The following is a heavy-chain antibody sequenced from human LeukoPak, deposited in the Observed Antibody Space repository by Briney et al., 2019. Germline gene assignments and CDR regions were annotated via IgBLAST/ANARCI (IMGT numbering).Heavy chain of an antibody. CDR3: ASGGGGSTGPNYTIRYFDL. V-gene: IGHV4-38-2*01. J-gene: IGHJ2*01. D-gene: IGHD2-8*02. CDR2: MYPSGCT. CDR1: GDYISSGYY. Sequence: SETLSLTCSVSGDYISSGYYWGWIRQPPGKGLGWIGSMYPSGCTYYYASLWRRVTISLDTSKNYFSLLLRSGPAASTAVYYIASGGGGSTGPNYTIRYFDLWSRGTLVTVSS.